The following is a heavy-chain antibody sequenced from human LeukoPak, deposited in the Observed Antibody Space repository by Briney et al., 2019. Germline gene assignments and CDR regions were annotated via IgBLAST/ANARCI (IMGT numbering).Heavy chain of an antibody. CDR3: ARDRMGETRENFDY. CDR2: IWYDGSNK. D-gene: IGHD2-21*01. J-gene: IGHJ4*02. Sequence: GRSLRLSCAASGFTFSSYGMHWVRQAPGEGLEWVAVIWYDGSNKYYADSVKGRFTISRDNSKNTLYLQMNSLRAEDTAVYYCARDRMGETRENFDYWGQGTLVTVSS. CDR1: GFTFSSYG. V-gene: IGHV3-33*01.